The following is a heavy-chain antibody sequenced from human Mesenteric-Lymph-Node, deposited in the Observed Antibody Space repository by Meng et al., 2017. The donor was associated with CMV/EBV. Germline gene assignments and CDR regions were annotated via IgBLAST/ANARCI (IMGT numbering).Heavy chain of an antibody. V-gene: IGHV3-21*01. CDR1: GFTFSPYS. Sequence: GGSLRLSCAASGFTFSPYSMNWVRQAPGKGLEWVSSISNSSSYIYYADSVKGRFTISRDSAKNSLYLQMNSLRAEDTAVYYCARDAYCSSIRCYLGAGFFDYWGQGTLVTVSS. J-gene: IGHJ4*02. D-gene: IGHD2-2*01. CDR3: ARDAYCSSIRCYLGAGFFDY. CDR2: ISNSSSYI.